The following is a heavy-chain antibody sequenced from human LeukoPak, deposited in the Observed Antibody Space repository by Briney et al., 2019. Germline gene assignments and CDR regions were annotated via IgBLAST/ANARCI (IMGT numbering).Heavy chain of an antibody. V-gene: IGHV1-46*01. CDR2: INPSGGST. D-gene: IGHD3-22*01. CDR1: GYTFTNYY. J-gene: IGHJ5*02. CDR3: ARDGDGIVVVITGGNWFDP. Sequence: ASVKVSCKASGYTFTNYYIHWVRQAPGQGLEWMGIINPSGGSTSYAQRFQGRVTMNRDMSTSTVYMELSSLRSEDTAVYYCARDGDGIVVVITGGNWFDPWGQGTLVTVSS.